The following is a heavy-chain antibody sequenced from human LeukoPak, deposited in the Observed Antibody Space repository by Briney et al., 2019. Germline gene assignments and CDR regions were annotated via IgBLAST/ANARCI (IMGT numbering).Heavy chain of an antibody. V-gene: IGHV3-30*02. CDR3: AKEFYDYVWGSFDY. Sequence: GGSLRLSCAASGFIFSSYGMHWVRQAPGKGLEWVAFIRYDGSNKYYADSVKGRFTISRDNSKNTLYLQMNSLRAEDTAVYYCAKEFYDYVWGSFDYWGQGTLVTVSS. D-gene: IGHD3-16*01. J-gene: IGHJ4*02. CDR1: GFIFSSYG. CDR2: IRYDGSNK.